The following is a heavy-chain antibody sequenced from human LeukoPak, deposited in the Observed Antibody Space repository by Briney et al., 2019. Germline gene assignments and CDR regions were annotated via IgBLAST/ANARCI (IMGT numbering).Heavy chain of an antibody. D-gene: IGHD1-26*01. V-gene: IGHV5-51*01. Sequence: GESLKISCKGSGYSFSTYWIGWVRQMPGKGLEWMGIIYPVDSDTRYGPSFQCRGTISADRSISTAYLLWSSLRASDTAISYCARSFEGAALWSAVDVGGEGPVLPVPS. J-gene: IGHJ3*01. CDR3: ARSFEGAALWSAVDV. CDR2: IYPVDSDT. CDR1: GYSFSTYW.